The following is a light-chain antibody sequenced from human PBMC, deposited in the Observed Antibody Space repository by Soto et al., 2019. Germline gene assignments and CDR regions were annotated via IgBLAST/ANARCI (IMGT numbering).Light chain of an antibody. CDR3: QHYNSNPWT. CDR2: AAS. Sequence: DIQMTQSPSTLSASVGDRVPITCRASQSISSWLAWYQQKPGKAPKLLIYAASSLESGVPSRFSGSRSGTDFTLTISSLQPDDFATYYCQHYNSNPWTFGQGTKVEVK. V-gene: IGKV1-5*01. CDR1: QSISSW. J-gene: IGKJ1*01.